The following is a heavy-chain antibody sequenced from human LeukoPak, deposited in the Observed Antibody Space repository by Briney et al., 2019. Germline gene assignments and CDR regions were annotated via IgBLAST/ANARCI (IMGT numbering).Heavy chain of an antibody. Sequence: PGGSLRLSCAASGFTFSSYGMNWVRQAPGKGLEWVSYISSSGSTIYYADSVKGRFTISRDNAKNSLYLQMNSLRAEDTAVYYCARDSSVRGVMRYWGQGTLVTVSS. V-gene: IGHV3-48*03. CDR1: GFTFSSYG. CDR2: ISSSGSTI. D-gene: IGHD3-10*01. J-gene: IGHJ4*02. CDR3: ARDSSVRGVMRY.